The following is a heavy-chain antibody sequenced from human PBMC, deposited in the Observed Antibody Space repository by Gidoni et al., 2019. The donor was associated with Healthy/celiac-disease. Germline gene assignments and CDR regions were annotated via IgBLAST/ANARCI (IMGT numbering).Heavy chain of an antibody. V-gene: IGHV3-23*01. CDR1: GFTFSSYA. CDR3: ARSVAGTTYLDY. Sequence: EVQLLESGGGLVQHGGSLRLSCAASGFTFSSYAMSWVRQTPGKGLEWVSAMSGSGGSTYYADSVKGRFTISRDNSKNTLYLQMHSLRVEGTAVYYCARSVAGTTYLDYWGQGTLVTVSS. D-gene: IGHD6-19*01. CDR2: MSGSGGST. J-gene: IGHJ4*02.